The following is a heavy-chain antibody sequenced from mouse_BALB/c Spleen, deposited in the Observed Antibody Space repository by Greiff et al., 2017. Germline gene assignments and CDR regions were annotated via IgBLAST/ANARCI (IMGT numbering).Heavy chain of an antibody. Sequence: EVQGVESGGGLVKPGGSLKLSCAASGFTFSDYYMYWVRQTPEKRLEWVATISDGGSYTYYPDSVKGRFTISRDNAKNNLYLQMSSLKSEDTAMYYCARDPSYRSYAMDYWGQGTSVTVSS. V-gene: IGHV5-4*02. D-gene: IGHD2-14*01. CDR3: ARDPSYRSYAMDY. CDR1: GFTFSDYY. J-gene: IGHJ4*01. CDR2: ISDGGSYT.